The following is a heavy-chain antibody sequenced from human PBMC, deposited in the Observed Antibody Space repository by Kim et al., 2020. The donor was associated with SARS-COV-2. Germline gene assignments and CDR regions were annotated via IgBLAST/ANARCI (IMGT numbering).Heavy chain of an antibody. CDR2: ISGAGSAK. CDR1: GFTFRRFW. V-gene: IGHV3-74*01. CDR3: ARGGSGSYSPFDA. J-gene: IGHJ4*02. Sequence: GGSRRLACAAFGFTFRRFWMNWVGRVHEQVVVWVASISGAGSAKTYADFWQGRFTMSSDNDKNPRNLHLKSLTVEDTAVYHCARGGSGSYSPFDAWGLGNLVSVSS. D-gene: IGHD1-26*01.